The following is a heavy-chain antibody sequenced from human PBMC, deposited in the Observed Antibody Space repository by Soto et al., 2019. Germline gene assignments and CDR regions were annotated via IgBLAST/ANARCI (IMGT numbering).Heavy chain of an antibody. J-gene: IGHJ5*02. CDR1: CYTFSNYG. CDR3: ARVVPGAEAWFGP. Sequence: ASVKVSCKTSCYTFSNYGTTWVRQAPGQPLEWLGWISLYSDGTNYAQKFQGRVSMTTDTSTTTAYMELRSLRSDDTAVYYCARVVPGAEAWFGPWGQGTLVTVSS. V-gene: IGHV1-18*01. D-gene: IGHD2-2*01. CDR2: ISLYSDGT.